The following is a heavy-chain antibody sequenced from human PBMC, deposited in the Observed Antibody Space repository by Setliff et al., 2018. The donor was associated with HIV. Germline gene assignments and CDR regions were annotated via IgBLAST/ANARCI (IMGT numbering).Heavy chain of an antibody. J-gene: IGHJ6*03. D-gene: IGHD5-18*01. CDR3: ASSGYNYGGYYMDV. CDR1: GFTFSSYG. Sequence: PGGSLRLSCAASGFTFSSYGMHWVRQTPGKGLEWVANIKQDGSEKYYVDSVKGRFTISRDNGKNSLYLQMNSLRAEDTAVYYCASSGYNYGGYYMDVWGKGTTVTVSS. CDR2: IKQDGSEK. V-gene: IGHV3-7*03.